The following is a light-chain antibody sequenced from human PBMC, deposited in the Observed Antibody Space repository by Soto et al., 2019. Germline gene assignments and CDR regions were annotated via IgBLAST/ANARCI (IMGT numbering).Light chain of an antibody. Sequence: QSALTQPASVSGSPGQSITISCTGTSSDVGSYNLVSWYQQHPGKAPKLMIYEVSKRPPGVSNRFSGSKSGNTASLTISGLQAEDEADYYCCSYAGSSTYYVFGTGTKLTVI. CDR3: CSYAGSSTYYV. J-gene: IGLJ1*01. CDR1: SSDVGSYNL. CDR2: EVS. V-gene: IGLV2-23*02.